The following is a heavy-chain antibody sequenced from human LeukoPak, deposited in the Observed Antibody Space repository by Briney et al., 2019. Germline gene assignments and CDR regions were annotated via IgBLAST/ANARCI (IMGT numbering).Heavy chain of an antibody. V-gene: IGHV1-69*13. CDR1: GGAFSSYA. Sequence: SVKVSCKASGGAFSSYAISWVRQAPGQGLEWMGGIIPIFGTANYAQKFQGRVTITADESTSTAYMELSSLRSEDTAVYYCARGYSNYLGVPFDYWGQGTLVTVSS. CDR2: IIPIFGTA. D-gene: IGHD4-11*01. CDR3: ARGYSNYLGVPFDY. J-gene: IGHJ4*02.